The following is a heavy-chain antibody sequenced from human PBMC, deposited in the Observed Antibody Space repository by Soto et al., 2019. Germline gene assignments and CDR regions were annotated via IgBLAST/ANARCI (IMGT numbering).Heavy chain of an antibody. V-gene: IGHV3-21*01. CDR2: ISSSSSYI. Sequence: GGSLRLSCAASGFTFSSYSMNWVRQAPGKGLEWVSSISSSSSYIYYADSVKGRFTISRDNAKNSLYLQMNSLRAEDTAVYYCARDPGEDCSGGSWCGNEDYYYYYMDVWGKGTTVTVSS. D-gene: IGHD2-15*01. CDR3: ARDPGEDCSGGSWCGNEDYYYYYMDV. J-gene: IGHJ6*03. CDR1: GFTFSSYS.